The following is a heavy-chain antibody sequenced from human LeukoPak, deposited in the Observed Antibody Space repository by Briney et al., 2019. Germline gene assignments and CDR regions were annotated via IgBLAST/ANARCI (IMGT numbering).Heavy chain of an antibody. Sequence: ASVKVSCKASGLTFTSSAMQWVRQARGQRLEWIGWIVVGSGNTNYAQKFQERVTITRDMSTSTAYMELSRLRSDDTAVYYCARDPDGGRDFDYWGQGTLVTVSS. V-gene: IGHV1-58*02. CDR3: ARDPDGGRDFDY. D-gene: IGHD1-26*01. CDR2: IVVGSGNT. J-gene: IGHJ4*02. CDR1: GLTFTSSA.